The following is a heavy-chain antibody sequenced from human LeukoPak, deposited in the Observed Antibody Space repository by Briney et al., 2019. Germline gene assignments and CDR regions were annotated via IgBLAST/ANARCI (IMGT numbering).Heavy chain of an antibody. J-gene: IGHJ4*02. V-gene: IGHV3-23*01. CDR2: ISGSGGST. CDR3: ARRSTGTYYYFDY. Sequence: PGGSLRLSCAASGLTFSSYAMSWVRQAPGKGLEWVSAISGSGGSTNYADSVKGRFTISRDNSKSTLYLQMNSLRAEDTALYYCARRSTGTYYYFDYWGQGTLVTVSS. D-gene: IGHD1-26*01. CDR1: GLTFSSYA.